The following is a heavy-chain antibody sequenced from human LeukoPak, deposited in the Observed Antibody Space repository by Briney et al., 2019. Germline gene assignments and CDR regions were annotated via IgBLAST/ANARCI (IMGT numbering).Heavy chain of an antibody. CDR2: IYYSGST. D-gene: IGHD6-13*01. CDR1: GGSISSYY. CDR3: ARGLYSSSWYNSGYYFDY. J-gene: IGHJ4*02. Sequence: PSETLSHTCTVSGGSISSYYWSWIRQPPGKGLEWIGYIYYSGSTNYNPSLRSRVTISVDTSKNQFSLKLSSVTAVDTAVYYCARGLYSSSWYNSGYYFDYWGQGTLVTVSS. V-gene: IGHV4-59*01.